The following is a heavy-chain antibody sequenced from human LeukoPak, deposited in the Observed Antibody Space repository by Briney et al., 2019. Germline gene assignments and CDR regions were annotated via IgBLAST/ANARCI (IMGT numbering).Heavy chain of an antibody. V-gene: IGHV4-59*01. D-gene: IGHD3-9*01. CDR1: GGSISSYY. CDR3: AKDPYFDLPEGDY. J-gene: IGHJ4*02. Sequence: SETLSLTCTVSGGSISSYYWSWIRQPPGKGLEWIGYIYSSGSTNYNPSLRSRVTMSVDTSKNQFSLKVSSVTAADTAVYYCAKDPYFDLPEGDYWGQGTLVTVSS. CDR2: IYSSGST.